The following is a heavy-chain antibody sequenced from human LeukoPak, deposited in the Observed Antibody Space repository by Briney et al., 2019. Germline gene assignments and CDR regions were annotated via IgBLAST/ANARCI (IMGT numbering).Heavy chain of an antibody. CDR3: ARAPRITMVRGVILTTYYYYYYMDV. D-gene: IGHD3-10*01. Sequence: SVKVSCKASGGTFSSYAISWVRQAPGQGLEWMGGIIPIFGTANYAQKFQGRVTITTDESTSTAYMELSSLRSEDTAVYYCARAPRITMVRGVILTTYYYYYYMDVWGKGTTVTVSS. CDR2: IIPIFGTA. V-gene: IGHV1-69*05. CDR1: GGTFSSYA. J-gene: IGHJ6*03.